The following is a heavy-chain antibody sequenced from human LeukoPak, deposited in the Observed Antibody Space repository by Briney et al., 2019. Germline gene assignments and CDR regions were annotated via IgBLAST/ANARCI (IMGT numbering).Heavy chain of an antibody. D-gene: IGHD3-22*01. J-gene: IGHJ4*02. CDR2: IYSCCST. Sequence: IYSCCSTYYADSVKGRFTISRDNSKNTLYLQMNSLRAEDTAVYYCASTRSSYDSSVYFDYWGQGTLVTVSS. CDR3: ASTRSSYDSSVYFDY. V-gene: IGHV3-66*03.